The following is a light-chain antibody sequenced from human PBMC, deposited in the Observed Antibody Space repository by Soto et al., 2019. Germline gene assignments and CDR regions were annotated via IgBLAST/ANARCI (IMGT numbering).Light chain of an antibody. CDR1: QSVSSSY. Sequence: IVLTQSPGTLSLSPRERATLSCRAIQSVSSSYLAWYQQKPGQAPRLLIYDASNRATGIPARFSGSGSGTDFTLTISRLEPADFAVYYCQRYGSSRPWTFGQGTNVDI. V-gene: IGKV3-20*01. CDR3: QRYGSSRPWT. CDR2: DAS. J-gene: IGKJ1*01.